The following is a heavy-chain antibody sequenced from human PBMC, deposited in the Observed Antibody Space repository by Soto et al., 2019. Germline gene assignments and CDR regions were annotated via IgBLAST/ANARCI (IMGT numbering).Heavy chain of an antibody. CDR2: INPSGGST. J-gene: IGHJ4*02. V-gene: IGHV1-46*03. CDR3: ANLGSSTV. D-gene: IGHD2-2*01. CDR1: GYTFTSYY. Sequence: QVQLVQSGAEVKKPGASVKVSCKASGYTFTSYYMHWVRQAPGQGLEWMGIINPSGGSTSYAQKFQGRVTMTRDTSTRTVYMELRSLRSEDTAVYSCANLGSSTVWGQGTLVTVSS.